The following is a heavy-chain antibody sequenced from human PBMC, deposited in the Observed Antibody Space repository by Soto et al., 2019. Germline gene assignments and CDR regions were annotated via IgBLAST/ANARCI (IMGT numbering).Heavy chain of an antibody. CDR3: ARGVGYYATSGYFSFDS. J-gene: IGHJ4*02. Sequence: SETLSLTCNLSGGSFHNFYWLWIRQPPGKGREWVGHVHYSGSTNYSPSLNSRATISLDTSKSQLSLKLRSVPAADTDMYFCARGVGYYATSGYFSFDSWDQGTPETVSS. CDR1: GGSFHNFY. D-gene: IGHD3-16*01. CDR2: VHYSGST. V-gene: IGHV4-59*01.